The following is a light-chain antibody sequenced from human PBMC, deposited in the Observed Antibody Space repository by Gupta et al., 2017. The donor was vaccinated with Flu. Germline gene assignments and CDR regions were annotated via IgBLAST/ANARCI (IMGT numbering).Light chain of an antibody. V-gene: IGKV1-27*01. CDR2: GAS. Sequence: STIYGAVGDRVTITCRASQGISTYLAWYQLRPGKVPKLLIYGASMLQTGVPSRFSGSGSGTDFTLTISSLQPADVATYFCQKDDNAPITFGGGTKVEIK. CDR1: QGISTY. J-gene: IGKJ4*01. CDR3: QKDDNAPIT.